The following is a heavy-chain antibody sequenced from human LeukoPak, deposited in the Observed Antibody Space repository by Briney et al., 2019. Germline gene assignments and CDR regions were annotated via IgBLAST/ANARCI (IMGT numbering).Heavy chain of an antibody. J-gene: IGHJ3*02. CDR3: ARQYCGSTSCYGPSDAFDI. Sequence: PGESLKISCKGSGYSFTNYWIGWVRQMPGKGLEWVGIIYPGDSDTRYSPSFQGQVTISADKSISTAYLQWSSLKASDIAMYYCARQYCGSTSCYGPSDAFDIWGQGTTVTVSS. V-gene: IGHV5-51*01. CDR1: GYSFTNYW. D-gene: IGHD2-2*01. CDR2: IYPGDSDT.